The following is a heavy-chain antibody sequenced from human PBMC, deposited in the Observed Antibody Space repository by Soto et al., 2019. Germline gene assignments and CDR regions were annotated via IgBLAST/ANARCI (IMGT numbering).Heavy chain of an antibody. Sequence: EVQLLESGGGLVQPGGSLRLSCAASGFAFGTYAVSWVRQAPGKGLEWVSSIGGSGGSTYYADSVKGRFTISRDNSKNTLYLQMNGLRAEDTAVYYCAKGGPGVVVAAAKSLWEPYAREIRWYYFDYWGQGILVTVSS. CDR1: GFAFGTYA. V-gene: IGHV3-23*01. D-gene: IGHD2-2*01. CDR2: IGGSGGST. CDR3: AKGGPGVVVAAAKSLWEPYAREIRWYYFDY. J-gene: IGHJ4*02.